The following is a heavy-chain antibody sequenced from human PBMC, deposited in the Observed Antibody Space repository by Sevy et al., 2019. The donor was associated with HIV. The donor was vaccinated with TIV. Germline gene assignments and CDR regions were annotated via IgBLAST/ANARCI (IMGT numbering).Heavy chain of an antibody. J-gene: IGHJ5*01. CDR3: ARALGMATFGQIRFDS. CDR2: IYRSGTT. CDR1: SYSVGSDNY. V-gene: IGHV4-38-2*01. D-gene: IGHD5-12*01. Sequence: SETLSLTCAVSSYSVGSDNYWGWIRQSPGKGLAWIGIIYRSGTTYYNPSLKSRVTISVDTSKTQFSLKLSSVTASDTAVYFCARALGMATFGQIRFDSWGQGTLVTVSS.